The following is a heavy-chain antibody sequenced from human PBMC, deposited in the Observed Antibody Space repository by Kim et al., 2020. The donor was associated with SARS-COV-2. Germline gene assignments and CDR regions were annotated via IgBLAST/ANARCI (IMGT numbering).Heavy chain of an antibody. J-gene: IGHJ5*02. Sequence: GGSLRLSCAASGFTFSNAWMSWVRQAPGKGLEWVGRIKSKTDGGTTDYAAPVKGRFTISRDDSKNTLYLQMNSLKTEDTAVYYCTTDPYYYDSSGYYHWGQGTLVTVSS. CDR2: IKSKTDGGTT. CDR3: TTDPYYYDSSGYYH. D-gene: IGHD3-22*01. V-gene: IGHV3-15*01. CDR1: GFTFSNAW.